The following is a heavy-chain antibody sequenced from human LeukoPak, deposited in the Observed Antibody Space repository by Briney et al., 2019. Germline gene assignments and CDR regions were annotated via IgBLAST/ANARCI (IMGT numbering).Heavy chain of an antibody. J-gene: IGHJ4*02. CDR3: VRSRFTTSSFDY. CDR2: INSDESVT. D-gene: IGHD2-2*01. V-gene: IGHV3-74*03. Sequence: GGSLRLSCAASGFTFSSPWMQWVRQAPGQGLVWVSRINSDESVTTYTNSVKGRFTISRDNAKNTLYLQMNSLRAEDTAMYYCVRSRFTTSSFDYWGQGTLVTVSS. CDR1: GFTFSSPW.